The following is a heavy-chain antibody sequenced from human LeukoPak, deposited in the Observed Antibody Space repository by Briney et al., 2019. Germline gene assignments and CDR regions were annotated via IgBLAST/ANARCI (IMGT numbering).Heavy chain of an antibody. V-gene: IGHV4-34*01. CDR1: GGSFSGYY. Sequence: SSETLSLTCAVYGGSFSGYYWCWIRQPPGKGLEWIGEINHSGSTNYNPSLKSRVTISVDTSKNQFSLKLSSVTAADTAVYYCARGVPRIYGSGSYLDYWGQGTLVTVSS. J-gene: IGHJ4*02. D-gene: IGHD3-10*01. CDR2: INHSGST. CDR3: ARGVPRIYGSGSYLDY.